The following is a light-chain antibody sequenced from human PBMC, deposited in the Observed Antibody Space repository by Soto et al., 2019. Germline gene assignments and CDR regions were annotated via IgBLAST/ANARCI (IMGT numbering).Light chain of an antibody. CDR2: GAS. Sequence: DIQMTQSPSSLSASVGDRVTITCRASQGIGNDLGWYQQLPGKAPKRLMYGASSLQSGVXSRFXXXXXXXXXXLTISSLQPEDFATYYCLQVNTYPLTFGGGTKVEIK. J-gene: IGKJ4*01. V-gene: IGKV1-17*01. CDR1: QGIGND. CDR3: LQVNTYPLT.